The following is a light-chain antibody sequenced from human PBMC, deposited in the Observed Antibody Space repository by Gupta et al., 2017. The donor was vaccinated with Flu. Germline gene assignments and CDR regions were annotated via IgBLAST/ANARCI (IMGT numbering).Light chain of an antibody. Sequence: DIVLTQSPVTVSLSPGERATLSYRASQSVSTFLAWYQQKPGQAPRLLIYDASTRAPGIPARFSGSGSGTDFTLTINSLEPEDFALYYCQQRGNWPEITFGQGTRLEIK. J-gene: IGKJ5*01. CDR1: QSVSTF. V-gene: IGKV3-11*01. CDR2: DAS. CDR3: QQRGNWPEIT.